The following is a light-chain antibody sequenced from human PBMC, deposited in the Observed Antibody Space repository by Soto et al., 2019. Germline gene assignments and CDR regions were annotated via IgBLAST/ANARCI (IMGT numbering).Light chain of an antibody. V-gene: IGLV1-47*01. CDR1: SSNIGSNY. CDR2: RNN. J-gene: IGLJ1*01. CDR3: AAWDDSLSGYV. Sequence: VLTQPPSASGTPGQRVTISCSGSSSNIGSNYVYWYQQLPGTAPKLLIYRNNQRPSGVPDRFSGSKSGTSASLAISGLRSEDEADYYCAAWDDSLSGYVFGTGTKLTVL.